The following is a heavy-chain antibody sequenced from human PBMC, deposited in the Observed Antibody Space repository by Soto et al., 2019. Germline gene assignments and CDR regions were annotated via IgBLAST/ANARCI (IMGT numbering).Heavy chain of an antibody. J-gene: IGHJ3*02. CDR2: ISSSSSYT. Sequence: TGGSLRLSCAASGFTFSDYYMSWIRQAPGKGLEWVSYISSSSSYTNYADSVKGRFTISRDNAKNSLYLQMNSLRAEDTAVYYCARELSSALDIWGQGTMVPVAS. CDR1: GFTFSDYY. CDR3: ARELSSALDI. D-gene: IGHD6-6*01. V-gene: IGHV3-11*06.